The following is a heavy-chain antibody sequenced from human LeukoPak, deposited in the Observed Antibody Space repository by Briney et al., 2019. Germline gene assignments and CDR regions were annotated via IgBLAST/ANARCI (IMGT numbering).Heavy chain of an antibody. Sequence: PGGSLRLSCAASGFIFTRYSMNWVRQAPGKGLEWVSSISGDSSYKYYLDSVKDRFIISRDNAKDLVYLQMNSLRADDTAVYYCASAHSQDSFDPWGQGTLVTVAS. CDR3: ASAHSQDSFDP. CDR1: GFIFTRYS. V-gene: IGHV3-21*01. J-gene: IGHJ5*02. CDR2: ISGDSSYK. D-gene: IGHD3-3*02.